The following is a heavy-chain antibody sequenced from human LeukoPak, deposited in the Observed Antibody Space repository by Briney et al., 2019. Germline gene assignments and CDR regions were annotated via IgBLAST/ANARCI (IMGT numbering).Heavy chain of an antibody. CDR3: ARDFSHVSGAGSSNWFDP. CDR1: GYTFTDYY. J-gene: IGHJ5*02. V-gene: IGHV1-2*02. CDR2: INPNTGGT. Sequence: GASVKVSCNASGYTFTDYYMHWVREAPGQGHERMGWINPNTGGTKYAQKIQGRVTMTRDTAISTAYMELRRLSPEDTAVYDCARDFSHVSGAGSSNWFDPWGQGTLVTVSS. D-gene: IGHD2-8*02.